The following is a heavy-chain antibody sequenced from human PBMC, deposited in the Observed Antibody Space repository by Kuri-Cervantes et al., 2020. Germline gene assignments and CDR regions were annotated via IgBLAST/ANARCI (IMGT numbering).Heavy chain of an antibody. CDR2: ISSRSNYI. V-gene: IGHV3-21*01. Sequence: GESLKISCAASRFTFSIYDMNWVRQAPGKGLEWVSSISSRSNYIYYADSVKGRFTISRDNSKNTLYLQMNSLRAEDTAVYYCAREYYDILTGYFDYWGQGTLVTVSS. D-gene: IGHD3-9*01. CDR1: RFTFSIYD. CDR3: AREYYDILTGYFDY. J-gene: IGHJ4*02.